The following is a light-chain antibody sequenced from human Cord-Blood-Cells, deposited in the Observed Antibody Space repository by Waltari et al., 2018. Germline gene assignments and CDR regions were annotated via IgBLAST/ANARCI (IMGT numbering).Light chain of an antibody. CDR2: AAS. CDR1: QSISSY. J-gene: IGKJ2*01. Sequence: DIQMTQSPSSLSASVGDRVTITCRASQSISSYLNWYQQKPGKAPKLLIYAASSLQSGVPSRFGGSGSSTDFALTISSLQPDDFATYYCQQSYSTPYTFGQGTKLKIK. CDR3: QQSYSTPYT. V-gene: IGKV1-39*01.